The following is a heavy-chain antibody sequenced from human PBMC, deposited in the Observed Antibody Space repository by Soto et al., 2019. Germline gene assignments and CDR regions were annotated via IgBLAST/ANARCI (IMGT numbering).Heavy chain of an antibody. J-gene: IGHJ5*02. D-gene: IGHD2-15*01. CDR3: ARVLGYCSGGSCYWPYNWFDP. V-gene: IGHV1-3*01. CDR1: GYTFTSYA. CDR2: INAGNGNT. Sequence: ASVKVSCKASGYTFTSYAMHWVRQAPGRRLEWMGWINAGNGNTKYSQKFQGRVTITRDTSASTAYMELSSLRSEDTAVYYCARVLGYCSGGSCYWPYNWFDPWGQGTLVTVSS.